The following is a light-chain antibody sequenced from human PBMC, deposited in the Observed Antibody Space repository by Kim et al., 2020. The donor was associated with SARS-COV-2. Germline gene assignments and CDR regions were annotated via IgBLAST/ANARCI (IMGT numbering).Light chain of an antibody. CDR2: KAS. J-gene: IGKJ2*01. Sequence: STLSAYVGDRVIITCRASQSNSMWLAWYQQKPGKAPKLLISKASSLQSGVPSRFSGSGSGTEFTLTISSLQPDDFGTYYCQQYDNYFGQGTKLEI. CDR3: QQYDNY. V-gene: IGKV1-5*03. CDR1: QSNSMW.